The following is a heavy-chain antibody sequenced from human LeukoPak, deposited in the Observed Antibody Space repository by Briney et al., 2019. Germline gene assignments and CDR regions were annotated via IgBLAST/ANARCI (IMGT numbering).Heavy chain of an antibody. Sequence: GGSLRLSCAASGFTFSSYSMNWVRQAPGKGLEWVSSISSSSYIYYADSVKGRFTISRDNAKNSLYLQMNSLRAEDTAVYYCARDGVVVVVAATRMDYWGQGTLVTVSS. CDR3: ARDGVVVVVAATRMDY. CDR2: ISSSSYI. CDR1: GFTFSSYS. V-gene: IGHV3-21*01. J-gene: IGHJ4*02. D-gene: IGHD2-15*01.